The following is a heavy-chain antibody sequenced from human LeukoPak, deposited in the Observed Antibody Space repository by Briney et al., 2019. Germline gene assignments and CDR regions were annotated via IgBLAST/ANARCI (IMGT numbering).Heavy chain of an antibody. J-gene: IGHJ4*02. V-gene: IGHV4-61*02. CDR1: GGSISSGSYY. D-gene: IGHD6-13*01. CDR2: IYTSGST. CDR3: ARDRPGGSSLDY. Sequence: PSETLSLTCTVSGGSISSGSYYWSWIRQPAGKGLEWIGRIYTSGSTNYNPSLKSRVTISVDTSKNEFSLKLTSVNAADTAVYYCARDRPGGSSLDYWGQGTLVTVSS.